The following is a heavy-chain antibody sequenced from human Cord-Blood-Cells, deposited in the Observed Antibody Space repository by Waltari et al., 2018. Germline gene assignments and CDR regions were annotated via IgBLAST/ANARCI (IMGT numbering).Heavy chain of an antibody. D-gene: IGHD1-26*01. Sequence: QVQLQESGPGLVKPSETLSLTCTVSGGSISSYYWSWIRQPPGKGLDGIGYIYYSGGNNYNPSLNSRVTISVDTSKNQFSLKLSSVTAADTAVYYCARRRQSGSYYYFDYWGQGTLVTVSS. CDR2: IYYSGGN. J-gene: IGHJ4*02. CDR3: ARRRQSGSYYYFDY. V-gene: IGHV4-59*08. CDR1: GGSISSYY.